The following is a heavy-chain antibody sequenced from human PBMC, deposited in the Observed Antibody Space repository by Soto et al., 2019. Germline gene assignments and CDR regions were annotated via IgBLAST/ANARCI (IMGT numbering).Heavy chain of an antibody. D-gene: IGHD3-3*01. Sequence: GGSLRLSCAASGFTFSSYAMSWVRQAPGKGLEWVSAISGSGGSTYYADSVKGRFTISRDNSKNTLYLQMNSLRAEDTAVYYCAGSIWSGYYTFYYYYMDVWGKGTTVTVSS. CDR1: GFTFSSYA. V-gene: IGHV3-23*01. J-gene: IGHJ6*03. CDR2: ISGSGGST. CDR3: AGSIWSGYYTFYYYYMDV.